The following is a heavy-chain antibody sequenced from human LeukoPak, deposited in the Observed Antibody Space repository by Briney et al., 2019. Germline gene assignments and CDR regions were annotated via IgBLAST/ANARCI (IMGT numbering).Heavy chain of an antibody. CDR3: ARDSSGPMWFDP. Sequence: GGSLRLSCAASGFTFSSYGMHWVRQAPGKGLEWVAVIWYDGSNKYYADSVKGRFTISRDNSKNTLYLQMNSLRAEDTAAYYCARDSSGPMWFDPWGQGTLVTVSS. D-gene: IGHD3-22*01. CDR1: GFTFSSYG. CDR2: IWYDGSNK. J-gene: IGHJ5*02. V-gene: IGHV3-33*01.